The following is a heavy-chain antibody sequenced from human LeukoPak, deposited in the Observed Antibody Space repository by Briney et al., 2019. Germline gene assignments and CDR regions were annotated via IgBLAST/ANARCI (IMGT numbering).Heavy chain of an antibody. CDR2: ISSSSSTI. D-gene: IGHD2-8*02. CDR1: GFTFTSNS. Sequence: HPGGSLRLSCEASGFTFTSNSMNWVRQTPGKGLEWVSYISSSSSTIYYADSVKGRFTISRDNAKNSLYLQMNSLRAEDTAIYYCATYRQVLLPFESWGQGTLVTVS. V-gene: IGHV3-48*01. CDR3: ATYRQVLLPFES. J-gene: IGHJ4*02.